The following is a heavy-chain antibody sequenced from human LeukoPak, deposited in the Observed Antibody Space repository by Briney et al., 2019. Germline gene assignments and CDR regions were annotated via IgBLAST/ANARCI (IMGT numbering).Heavy chain of an antibody. D-gene: IGHD1-7*01. CDR3: ARDVAGTIYYYYYMDV. J-gene: IGHJ6*03. Sequence: GGSLRLSCVASGFTFSGHWMSWVRQAPGKGLEWVANINQDGSEKQYVDSVKGRFTISRDNAKNSLYLQMNSLRAEDTAVYYCARDVAGTIYYYYYMDVWGKGTTVTVSS. V-gene: IGHV3-7*01. CDR1: GFTFSGHW. CDR2: INQDGSEK.